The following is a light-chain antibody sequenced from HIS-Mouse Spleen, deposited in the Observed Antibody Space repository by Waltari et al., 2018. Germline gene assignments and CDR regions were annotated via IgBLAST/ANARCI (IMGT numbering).Light chain of an antibody. CDR3: QQYYSTPFT. CDR2: WAS. Sequence: DIVMTQSPDSLAVSLGDRTTINFKSSQLVFYSSNKKNYLACYKKKPVQPPKLLIYWASTRESGVPDRFSGSGSGTDFTLTISSLQAEDVAVYYCQQYYSTPFTFGPGTKVDIK. CDR1: QLVFYSSNKKNY. V-gene: IGKV4-1*01. J-gene: IGKJ3*01.